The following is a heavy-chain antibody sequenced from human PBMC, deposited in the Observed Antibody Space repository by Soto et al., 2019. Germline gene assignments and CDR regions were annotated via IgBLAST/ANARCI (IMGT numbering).Heavy chain of an antibody. V-gene: IGHV1-69*18. J-gene: IGHJ4*02. CDR1: GATFSGYA. Sequence: QVQLVQSGAEVKKPGSSVKVSCKASGATFSGYAINWVQQAPGQGLAWLGRIVPIFETLNYAERFQGRVAITADESTTTVYMELTNLTHEDTAVYYCVVMGNVAVSNPRSFDYWGQGTQVTVSS. CDR3: VVMGNVAVSNPRSFDY. D-gene: IGHD6-19*01. CDR2: IVPIFETL.